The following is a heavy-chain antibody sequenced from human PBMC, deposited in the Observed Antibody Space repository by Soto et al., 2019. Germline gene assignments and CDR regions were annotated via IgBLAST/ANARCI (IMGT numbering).Heavy chain of an antibody. CDR1: GGSVSSGSHY. CDR3: ARGHDFWSGFSYFDY. CDR2: VYYSGST. Sequence: QVQLQESGPGLVKPSETLSLTRTVSGGSVSSGSHYWSWIRQPPGKRLEWVGYVYYSGSTNYNPSLQSRVTISVDTSKNQFSLKMNSVTAADTAVYYCARGHDFWSGFSYFDYWGQGTLVTVSS. V-gene: IGHV4-61*01. J-gene: IGHJ4*02. D-gene: IGHD3-3*01.